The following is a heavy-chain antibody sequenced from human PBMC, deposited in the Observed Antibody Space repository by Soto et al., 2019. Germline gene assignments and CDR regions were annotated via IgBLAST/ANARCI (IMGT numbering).Heavy chain of an antibody. V-gene: IGHV3-23*01. CDR1: GFTFSSYA. D-gene: IGHD3-9*01. CDR2: ISGSGGSI. Sequence: GGSLRLSCAASGFTFSSYAMSWVRQAPGKGLEWVSGISGSGGSIYHADSVKGRLTISRDNSKNTLYLQMNSLRVEDTAVYYCAKDGTPYDVLTADFDYWGQGTLVTVSS. J-gene: IGHJ4*02. CDR3: AKDGTPYDVLTADFDY.